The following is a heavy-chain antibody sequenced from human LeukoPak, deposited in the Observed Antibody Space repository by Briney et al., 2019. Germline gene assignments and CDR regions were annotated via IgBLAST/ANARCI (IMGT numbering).Heavy chain of an antibody. CDR1: GYSFSMYW. CDR3: GRIRGYDFWSRGAFDI. J-gene: IGHJ3*02. V-gene: IGHV5-51*01. D-gene: IGHD3-3*01. Sequence: GESLKISCKGSGYSFSMYWTGWVRQMPGKGLEWMGIIYPGDSQTAYSPSFQGQVTISADKSINTAYLQWRSLKASDTVMYYCGRIRGYDFWSRGAFDIWGQGTMVTVSS. CDR2: IYPGDSQT.